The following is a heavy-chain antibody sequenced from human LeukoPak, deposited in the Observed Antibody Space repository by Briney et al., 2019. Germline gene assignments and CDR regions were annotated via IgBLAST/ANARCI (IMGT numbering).Heavy chain of an antibody. D-gene: IGHD2-2*01. J-gene: IGHJ4*02. CDR1: GGTFSSYA. V-gene: IGHV1-69*11. CDR2: IIPILGTA. Sequence: ASVKVSCKASGGTFSSYAISWVRQAPGQGLEWMRRIIPILGTANYAQKFQGRVTITADESTSTAYMELSSLRSEDTAVYYCARAPTVSVGYCSSASCQADYWGQGTLVTVSS. CDR3: ARAPTVSVGYCSSASCQADY.